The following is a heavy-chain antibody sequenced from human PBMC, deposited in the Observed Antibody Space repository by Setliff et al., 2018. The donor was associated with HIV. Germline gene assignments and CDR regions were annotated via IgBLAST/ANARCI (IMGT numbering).Heavy chain of an antibody. V-gene: IGHV4-4*07. CDR2: IYTSGNM. D-gene: IGHD3-10*01. CDR1: GASISSYY. Sequence: PSETLSLTCTVSGASISSYYWNWFRQPAGKGLESLGRIYTSGNMIYNPSLKSRVTMSADTSRNQLSLKLSSVTAADTAVYYCARSIHGGGSEPFDTWGQGILVTVSS. J-gene: IGHJ5*02. CDR3: ARSIHGGGSEPFDT.